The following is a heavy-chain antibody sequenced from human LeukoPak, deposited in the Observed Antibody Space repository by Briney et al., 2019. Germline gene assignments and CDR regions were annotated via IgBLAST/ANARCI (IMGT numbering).Heavy chain of an antibody. D-gene: IGHD3-22*01. Sequence: GGSLRLSCAASGITFSSSWMHWIRQGPGKGLMWVSRINSDGSSTSQEDSVKGRFTISRDNAKNTLYLQMNSPRAEDTAVYYCASSGYYVSPFDYWGQGTLVTVS. CDR1: GITFSSSW. CDR2: INSDGSST. V-gene: IGHV3-74*01. J-gene: IGHJ4*02. CDR3: ASSGYYVSPFDY.